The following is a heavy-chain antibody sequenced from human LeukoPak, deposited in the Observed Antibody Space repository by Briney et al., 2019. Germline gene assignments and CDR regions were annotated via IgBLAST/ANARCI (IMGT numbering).Heavy chain of an antibody. CDR2: IYYSGST. Sequence: SETLSLTCTVSGGSISSYYWSWIRQPPGKGLEWIGYIYYSGSTNYNPSLKSRVTISVDTSKSQFSLKLSSVTAADTAVYYCARAEYYYDSSGYYYLIDYWGQGTLVTVSS. V-gene: IGHV4-59*01. CDR1: GGSISSYY. D-gene: IGHD3-22*01. J-gene: IGHJ4*02. CDR3: ARAEYYYDSSGYYYLIDY.